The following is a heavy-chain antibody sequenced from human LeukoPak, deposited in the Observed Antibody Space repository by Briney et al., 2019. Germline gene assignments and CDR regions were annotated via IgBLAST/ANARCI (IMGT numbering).Heavy chain of an antibody. CDR1: GFTVSSID. J-gene: IGHJ4*02. D-gene: IGHD5-18*01. CDR2: IYGGGNT. V-gene: IGHV3-53*01. CDR3: AKDDSTAMVDPPYGD. Sequence: SGGSLRLSCAASGFTVSSIDMSWVRQAPGKGLEWISVIYGGGNTRYYADSVKGRFTISRDNSKNTLYLQMNSLRAEDTAVYYCAKDDSTAMVDPPYGDWGQGTLVTVSS.